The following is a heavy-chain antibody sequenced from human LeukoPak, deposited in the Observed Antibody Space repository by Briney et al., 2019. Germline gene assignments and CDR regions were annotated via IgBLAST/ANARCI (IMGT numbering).Heavy chain of an antibody. CDR1: IGSISSSKW. J-gene: IGHJ6*02. D-gene: IGHD1/OR15-1a*01. CDR3: ARQKWEQQGRDYYFNGLDV. V-gene: IGHV4-4*02. CDR2: IYLYGTT. Sequence: SETLSLTCSVSIGSISSSKWWSWVRQSPVKGLEWIGEIYLYGTTNYNPSFTSRVTMSVDRSSNQFSLKLTSVTAADTAVYYCARQKWEQQGRDYYFNGLDVWGPGTTVIVSS.